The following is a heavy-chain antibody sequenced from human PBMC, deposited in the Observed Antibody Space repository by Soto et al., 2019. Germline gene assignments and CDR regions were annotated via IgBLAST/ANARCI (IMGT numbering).Heavy chain of an antibody. J-gene: IGHJ4*02. Sequence: QVQLVESGGGVVQPGRSLRLSCAASGFTFSSYGMHWVRQAPGKGLEXVAVXWXDGSNKYYADSVKGRFTISRDNSKNTLYLQMNSLRAEDTAVYYCARDIARITMVRGVISPRYYFDYWGQGTLVTVSS. D-gene: IGHD3-10*01. CDR3: ARDIARITMVRGVISPRYYFDY. CDR1: GFTFSSYG. CDR2: XWXDGSNK. V-gene: IGHV3-33*01.